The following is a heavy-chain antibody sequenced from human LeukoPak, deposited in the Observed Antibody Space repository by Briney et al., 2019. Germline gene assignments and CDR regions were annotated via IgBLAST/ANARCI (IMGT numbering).Heavy chain of an antibody. Sequence: GESLRLSCAACGFAFRNAWMSWAGEPRGRGGEGWGRLKPEPEGGTIEYAAPVKGRFPISRDDSTHMLYLQMNSLRTDDTAVYYCVTGDIALIVLGVGLVYWGQGTLVTVSS. V-gene: IGHV3-15*01. CDR2: LKPEPEGGTI. D-gene: IGHD2/OR15-2a*01. CDR1: GFAFRNAW. CDR3: VTGDIALIVLGVGLVY. J-gene: IGHJ4*02.